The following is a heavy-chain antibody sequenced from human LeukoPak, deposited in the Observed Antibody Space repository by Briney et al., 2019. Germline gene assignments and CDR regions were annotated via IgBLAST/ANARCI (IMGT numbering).Heavy chain of an antibody. V-gene: IGHV3-53*01. D-gene: IGHD6-6*01. CDR2: ISSGGST. CDR3: AGSRIAARPDY. J-gene: IGHJ4*02. CDR1: GFTVSSNY. Sequence: PGGSLRLSCAASGFTVSSNYMSWVRQAPGKGLEWVSVISSGGSTYYADSVKGRFTISRDNSKNTLYLQMNSLRAEDTAVYYCAGSRIAARPDYWGQGTLVTVSS.